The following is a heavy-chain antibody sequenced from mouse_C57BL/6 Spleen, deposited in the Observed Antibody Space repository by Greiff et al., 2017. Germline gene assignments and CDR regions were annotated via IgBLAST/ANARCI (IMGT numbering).Heavy chain of an antibody. CDR1: GFNIKDDY. D-gene: IGHD2-2*01. CDR2: IDPENGDT. J-gene: IGHJ4*01. CDR3: TPYGSYYAMDY. V-gene: IGHV14-4*01. Sequence: EVQLQQSGAELVRPGASVKLSCTASGFNIKDDYMHWVKQRPEQGLEWIGWIDPENGDTEYASKFQGKATITADTSSNTAYLQLSSLTSEDTAVYYWTPYGSYYAMDYWGQGTSVTVSS.